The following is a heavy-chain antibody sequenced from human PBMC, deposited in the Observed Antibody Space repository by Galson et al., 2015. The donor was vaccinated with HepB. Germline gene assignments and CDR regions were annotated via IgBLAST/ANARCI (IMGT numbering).Heavy chain of an antibody. D-gene: IGHD3-3*01. V-gene: IGHV3-21*01. CDR3: ARDNAGSWPYYDFWSGYYTAFDY. J-gene: IGHJ4*02. CDR2: ISSSSSYI. Sequence: SLRLSCAASGFTFSSYSMNWVRQAPGKGLEWVSSISSSSSYIYYADSVKGRFTISRDNAKNSLYLQMNSLRAEDTAVYYCARDNAGSWPYYDFWSGYYTAFDYWGQGTLVTVSS. CDR1: GFTFSSYS.